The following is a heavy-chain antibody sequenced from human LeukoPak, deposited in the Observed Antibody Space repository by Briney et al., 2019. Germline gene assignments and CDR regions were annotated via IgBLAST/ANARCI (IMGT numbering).Heavy chain of an antibody. CDR3: VRGEYSSSWHSEYFQY. CDR2: IWHDGSNS. J-gene: IGHJ1*01. V-gene: IGHV3-33*01. Sequence: GGSLILCCAASGFSFSNFGMPWVRQAPAKGLEWVAIIWHDGSNSYYADSVTGRFTISRDNSKNTLSLQMNSVRVEDTAVYNCVRGEYSSSWHSEYFQYWGQGTLVTVSS. CDR1: GFSFSNFG. D-gene: IGHD6-13*01.